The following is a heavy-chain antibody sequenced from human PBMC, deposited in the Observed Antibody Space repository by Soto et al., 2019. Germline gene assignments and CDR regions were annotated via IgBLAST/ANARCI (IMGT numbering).Heavy chain of an antibody. Sequence: PGESLRLSCAASGFTFSSYWMSWVRQPPGKGLEWVANIKQDGSEKNYVDSVKGRFTISRDNSKNTLYLQMNSLRAEDTAVYYCTRAGLPGELLDYWGQGTQVTVSS. V-gene: IGHV3-7*04. J-gene: IGHJ4*02. D-gene: IGHD1-26*01. CDR2: IKQDGSEK. CDR3: TRAGLPGELLDY. CDR1: GFTFSSYW.